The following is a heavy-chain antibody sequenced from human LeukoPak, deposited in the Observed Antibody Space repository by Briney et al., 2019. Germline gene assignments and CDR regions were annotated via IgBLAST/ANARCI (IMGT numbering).Heavy chain of an antibody. Sequence: GGSLRLSCAASGFTVNNNYMTWVRQAPGKGLDWVSVIDSDGNTYYAESVMGRFSISRDNSKNMVFLQMNSLRAEDTAVYYCARGLHDLWRGHMGYWGQGTLVTVSS. V-gene: IGHV3-53*01. CDR2: IDSDGNT. CDR3: ARGLHDLWRGHMGY. CDR1: GFTVNNNY. D-gene: IGHD3-3*01. J-gene: IGHJ4*02.